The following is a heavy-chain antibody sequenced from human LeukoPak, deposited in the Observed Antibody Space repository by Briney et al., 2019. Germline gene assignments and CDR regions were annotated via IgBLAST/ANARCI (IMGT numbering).Heavy chain of an antibody. CDR2: IHNSGGT. V-gene: IGHV4-39*07. J-gene: IGHJ4*02. CDR3: ARSDTDIVVVPAAVYFDY. CDR1: GGSISSSSYF. D-gene: IGHD2-2*01. Sequence: SETLSLTCTVSGGSISSSSYFWGWIRQPPGKGLEWIGNIHNSGGTHHNPSLKSRVTISVDTSKNQFSLKLSSVTAADTAVYYCARSDTDIVVVPAAVYFDYWGQGTLVTVSS.